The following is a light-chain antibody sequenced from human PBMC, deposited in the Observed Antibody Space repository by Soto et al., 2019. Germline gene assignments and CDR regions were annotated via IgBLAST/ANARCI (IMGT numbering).Light chain of an antibody. CDR3: QQRKYWPPLT. Sequence: EAVLTQSPATLSLSPGERATLSCRASRDVDIYVAWYQQKPGQAPRLLIYDASNRATGIPARFSGSGSGTDFTLTISSLEPEDFAVYYCQQRKYWPPLTFGQGTRLE. V-gene: IGKV3-11*01. CDR1: RDVDIY. J-gene: IGKJ5*01. CDR2: DAS.